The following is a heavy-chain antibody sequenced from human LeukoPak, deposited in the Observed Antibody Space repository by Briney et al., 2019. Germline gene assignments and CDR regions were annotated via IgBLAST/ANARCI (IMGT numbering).Heavy chain of an antibody. CDR1: GGSISSYY. CDR2: IYYSGST. J-gene: IGHJ4*02. CDR3: AREGYYYAGSGYYYLDY. Sequence: SETLFLTCTVSGGSISSYYWSWIRQPPGKGLEWIGYIYYSGSTNYNPSLKSRVTISVDTSKNQFSVKLNSVTAADTAVYYCAREGYYYAGSGYYYLDYWGQGTLVTVSS. V-gene: IGHV4-59*01. D-gene: IGHD3-22*01.